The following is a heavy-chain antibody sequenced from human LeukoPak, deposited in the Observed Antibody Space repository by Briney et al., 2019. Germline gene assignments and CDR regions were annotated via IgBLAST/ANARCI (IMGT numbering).Heavy chain of an antibody. CDR2: ISYEGSKK. D-gene: IGHD3-10*01. CDR1: GFTFSNCG. J-gene: IGHJ4*02. V-gene: IGHV3-30*03. Sequence: GGSLRLSCAASGFTFSNCGMHWVRQAPGKGLEWVALISYEGSKKYYADFVKGRFTISRDNSKNTLYLQMNSLRAEDTAVYYCARDISPSYFGSFDYWGQGTLVTVSS. CDR3: ARDISPSYFGSFDY.